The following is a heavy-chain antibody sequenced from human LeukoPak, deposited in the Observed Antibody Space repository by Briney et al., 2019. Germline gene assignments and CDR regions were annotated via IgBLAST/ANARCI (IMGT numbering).Heavy chain of an antibody. CDR3: AKGYYDSTTNYYYYGMDV. CDR2: ISYDGSNK. Sequence: PGGSLRLSCAASGFTFSSYGMHWVRQAPGKGLGWVAVISYDGSNKYYADSVKGRFTISRDNSKNTLYLQMNSLRAEDTAVYYCAKGYYDSTTNYYYYGMDVWGQGTAVTVSS. J-gene: IGHJ6*02. CDR1: GFTFSSYG. V-gene: IGHV3-30*18. D-gene: IGHD2/OR15-2a*01.